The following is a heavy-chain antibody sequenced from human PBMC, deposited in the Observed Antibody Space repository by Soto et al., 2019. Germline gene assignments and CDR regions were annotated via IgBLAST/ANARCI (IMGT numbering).Heavy chain of an antibody. D-gene: IGHD2-15*01. CDR3: VCSGGSCYA. J-gene: IGHJ5*02. CDR1: GGSISSSNW. CDR2: IYHSGST. V-gene: IGHV4-4*02. Sequence: QVQLQESGPGLVKPSGTLSLTCAVSGGSISSSNWWSWVRQPPGKGLEWIGEIYHSGSTNYNPSLXXRXPXXVDKSNNQFSLKLSSVTAADTAVYYCVCSGGSCYAWGQGTLVTVSS.